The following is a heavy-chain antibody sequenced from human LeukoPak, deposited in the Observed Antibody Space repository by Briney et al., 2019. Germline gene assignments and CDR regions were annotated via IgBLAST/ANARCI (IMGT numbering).Heavy chain of an antibody. CDR2: ISSSNNYI. Sequence: GGSLRLYCAASGFTFSNYIMNWVRQAPGKGLEWVSSISSSNNYIYYADSVKGRFTISRDNAKNSLYLQMNSLRAEDTAVYYCARRSPNYYFDYWGQGTPVTVSS. V-gene: IGHV3-21*01. CDR1: GFTFSNYI. CDR3: ARRSPNYYFDY. J-gene: IGHJ4*02.